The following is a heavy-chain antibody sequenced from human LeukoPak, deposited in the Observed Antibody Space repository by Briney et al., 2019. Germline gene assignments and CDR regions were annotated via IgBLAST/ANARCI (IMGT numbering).Heavy chain of an antibody. V-gene: IGHV3-30-3*01. J-gene: IGHJ6*02. CDR3: ARGGYAYGMDV. CDR2: ISYDGSNK. CDR1: GFTFSSYA. Sequence: GGSLRLSCAASGFTFSSYAMHWVRQAPGKGLEWVAVISYDGSNKYYADSVKGRFTISRDNAKNSLYLQMNSLRAEDTAVYYCARGGYAYGMDVWGQGTTVTVSS. D-gene: IGHD1-1*01.